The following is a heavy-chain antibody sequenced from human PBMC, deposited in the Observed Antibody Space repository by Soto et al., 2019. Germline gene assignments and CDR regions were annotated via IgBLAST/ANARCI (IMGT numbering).Heavy chain of an antibody. V-gene: IGHV1-3*01. CDR2: INAGNGNT. J-gene: IGHJ5*02. CDR1: GYTFTTYA. D-gene: IGHD6-6*01. CDR3: ERDGQLGHNWFDP. Sequence: QVQLVQSGAEVKKPGASVKVSCKASGYTFTTYAMHWVRQAPGQRLEWMGWINAGNGNTKYSQKFQGRATITRDTYASTAYMELSSLRSEGTAVYYCERDGQLGHNWFDPWGQGTLVTVSS.